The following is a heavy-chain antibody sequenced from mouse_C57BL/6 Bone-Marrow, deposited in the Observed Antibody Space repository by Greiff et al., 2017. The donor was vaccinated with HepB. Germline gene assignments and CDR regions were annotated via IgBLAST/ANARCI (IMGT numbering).Heavy chain of an antibody. CDR2: IDPETGGT. CDR3: TRSVLIYAMDT. V-gene: IGHV1-15*01. CDR1: GYTFTDYE. J-gene: IGHJ4*01. Sequence: QVQLKESGAELVRPGASVTLSCKASGYTFTDYEMHWVKQTPVHGLEWIGAIDPETGGTAYNQKFKGKAILTADKSSSTAYMDLRSLTSEYSAVYYCTRSVLIYAMDTGGKEPQAPSPQ.